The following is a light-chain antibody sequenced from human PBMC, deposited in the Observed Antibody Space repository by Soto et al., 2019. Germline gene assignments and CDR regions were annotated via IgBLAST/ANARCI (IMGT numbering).Light chain of an antibody. V-gene: IGLV2-14*03. Sequence: QSALTQPASVSGSPGQSITISCTGTSSDVGAYNYVSWYQLHPGKAPKLMIYDVSNRPSGVSNRFSGSKSVNTASLTISGLQAEDEADYYCSSYTTSSAYVFGAGTKVTVL. CDR3: SSYTTSSAYV. CDR2: DVS. CDR1: SSDVGAYNY. J-gene: IGLJ1*01.